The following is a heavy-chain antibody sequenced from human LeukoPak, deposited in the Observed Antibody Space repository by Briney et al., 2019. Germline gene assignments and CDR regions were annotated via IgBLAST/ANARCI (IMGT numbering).Heavy chain of an antibody. CDR1: GGSISSGDYY. V-gene: IGHV4-30-4*08. CDR3: ARESGGYSYGYDYYYYMDV. Sequence: PSETLSLTCTVSGGSISSGDYYWSWIRQPPGKGLEWIGYIYYSGSTYYNPSLKSRVTISVDTSKNQFSLKLSSVTAADTAVYYCARESGGYSYGYDYYYYMDVWGKGTTVTVSS. CDR2: IYYSGST. J-gene: IGHJ6*03. D-gene: IGHD5-18*01.